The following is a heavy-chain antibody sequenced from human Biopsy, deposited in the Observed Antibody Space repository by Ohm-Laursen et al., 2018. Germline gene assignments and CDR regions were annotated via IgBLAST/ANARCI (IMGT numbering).Heavy chain of an antibody. CDR1: GYTFTGYY. CDR2: ITTYNGNT. J-gene: IGHJ6*02. V-gene: IGHV1-18*04. CDR3: ARDRGYYYYYGMDV. D-gene: IGHD3-10*01. Sequence: ASVKVSCKASGYTFTGYYLHWVRQAPGQGLEWMGWITTYNGNTNYAQKVQGRVTMTTDTSTSTAYMELRSLRSDDTAVYYCARDRGYYYYYGMDVWGQGTTVTVSS.